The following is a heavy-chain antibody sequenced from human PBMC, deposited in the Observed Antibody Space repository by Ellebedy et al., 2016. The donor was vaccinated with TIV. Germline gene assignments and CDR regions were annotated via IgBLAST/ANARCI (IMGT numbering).Heavy chain of an antibody. J-gene: IGHJ2*01. V-gene: IGHV3-7*01. CDR1: GFTLTNYW. D-gene: IGHD4-17*01. Sequence: GESLKISCTASGFTLTNYWMSWVRQAPGKGLEWVASIKEDGSEKYSVDSVKGRFTISRDNAKNSLFLQMNSLGAEDTAVYYCARAIYGASYLWGRGTLVTVSS. CDR2: IKEDGSEK. CDR3: ARAIYGASYL.